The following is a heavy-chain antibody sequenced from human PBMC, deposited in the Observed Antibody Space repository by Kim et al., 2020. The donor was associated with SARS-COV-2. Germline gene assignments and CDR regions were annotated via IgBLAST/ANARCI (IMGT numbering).Heavy chain of an antibody. CDR2: INPSGGST. Sequence: ASVKVSCKASGYTFTSYYMHWVRQAPGQGLEWMGIINPSGGSTSYAQKFQGRVTMTRDTSTSTVYMELSSLRSEDTAVYYCARDPTIINCSGGSCYSAYYYGRDVLGQGTTVTVSS. V-gene: IGHV1-46*01. D-gene: IGHD2-15*01. CDR3: ARDPTIINCSGGSCYSAYYYGRDV. CDR1: GYTFTSYY. J-gene: IGHJ6*02.